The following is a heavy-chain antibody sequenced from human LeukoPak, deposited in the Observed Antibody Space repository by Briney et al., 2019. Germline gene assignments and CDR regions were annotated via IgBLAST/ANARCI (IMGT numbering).Heavy chain of an antibody. V-gene: IGHV1-18*01. Sequence: GASVKVSCKASGYTFTSYGISWVRQAPGQGLEWMGWISAYNGNTNYAQKLQGRVTMTTDTSTSTAYMELSSLRSEDTAVYYCARVPDIVVVPAAIPDYYYYMDVWGKGTTVTISS. CDR1: GYTFTSYG. D-gene: IGHD2-2*01. CDR2: ISAYNGNT. J-gene: IGHJ6*03. CDR3: ARVPDIVVVPAAIPDYYYYMDV.